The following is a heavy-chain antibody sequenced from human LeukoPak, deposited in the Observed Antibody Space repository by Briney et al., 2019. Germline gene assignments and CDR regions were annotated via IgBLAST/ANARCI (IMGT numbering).Heavy chain of an antibody. Sequence: TGGSLRLSCAASGFTFSSYSMNWVRQAPGKGLEWFSAISGSGGSTYYADSVKGRFTISRDNSKNTLYLQMNSLRAEDTAVYYCAKQVRIGGPAHFDYWGQGTLVTVSS. CDR3: AKQVRIGGPAHFDY. CDR1: GFTFSSYS. J-gene: IGHJ4*02. CDR2: ISGSGGST. V-gene: IGHV3-23*01. D-gene: IGHD1-1*01.